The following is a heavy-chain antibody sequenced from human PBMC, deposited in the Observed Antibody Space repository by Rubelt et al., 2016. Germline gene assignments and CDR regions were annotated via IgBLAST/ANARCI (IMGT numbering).Heavy chain of an antibody. D-gene: IGHD6-19*01. CDR1: GFTFGDYG. CDR2: ITGSGGAT. Sequence: AVSGFTFGDYGMHWVRQAPEKGLEWVSGITGSGGATYYADSVKGRFTISRDNSKNTLYLQMKSLRAEDTAVYYCARSMAGVVESWGQGTLVTVSS. V-gene: IGHV3-23*01. J-gene: IGHJ4*02. CDR3: ARSMAGVVES.